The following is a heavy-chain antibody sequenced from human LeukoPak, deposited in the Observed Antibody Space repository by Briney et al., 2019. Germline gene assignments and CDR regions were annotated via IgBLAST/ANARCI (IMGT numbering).Heavy chain of an antibody. J-gene: IGHJ4*02. CDR2: INSDGTST. CDR3: AREGTYSNGPDY. D-gene: IGHD3-22*01. CDR1: GFTFSNHW. V-gene: IGHV3-74*01. Sequence: PGGSLRLSCAASGFTFSNHWLHWVRQAPGKGLVWVSRINSDGTSTTYADSVKGRFTISRDNAKNTLYLQMNSLRVEDTAVFHCAREGTYSNGPDYWGQGTLVTVSS.